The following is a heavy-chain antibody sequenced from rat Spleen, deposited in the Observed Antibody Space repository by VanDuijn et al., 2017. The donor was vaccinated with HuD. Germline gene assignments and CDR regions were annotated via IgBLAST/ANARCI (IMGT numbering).Heavy chain of an antibody. Sequence: EVQLVESGGGLVQPGRSLKLSCAASGFTFSDYYMAWVRQAPTKGLEWVASISPSGGSTYYPDSVKGRFTISRDNAKSTLYLQMHSLRSEDTATYYCSREDYNGSYYYFDYWGQGVMVTVSS. V-gene: IGHV5-27*01. CDR2: ISPSGGST. CDR1: GFTFSDYY. D-gene: IGHD1-12*02. CDR3: SREDYNGSYYYFDY. J-gene: IGHJ2*01.